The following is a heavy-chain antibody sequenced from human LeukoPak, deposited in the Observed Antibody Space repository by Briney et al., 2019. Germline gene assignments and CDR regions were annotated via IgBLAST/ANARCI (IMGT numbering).Heavy chain of an antibody. V-gene: IGHV4-4*07. Sequence: PSETLSLTCTVSGGSISNSFWSWIRQPAGKGLEWIGRIYDDGSTNYSPSLKSRITVSLDTPENQISLKLTSVTAADTAVYFCARAPSGCGGTCAFDYWGQGILVTVSS. J-gene: IGHJ4*02. CDR1: GGSISNSF. CDR3: ARAPSGCGGTCAFDY. D-gene: IGHD2-15*01. CDR2: IYDDGST.